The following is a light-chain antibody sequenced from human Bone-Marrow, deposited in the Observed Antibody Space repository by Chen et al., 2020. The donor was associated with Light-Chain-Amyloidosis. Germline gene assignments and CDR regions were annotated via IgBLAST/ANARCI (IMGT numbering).Light chain of an antibody. CDR2: DAS. CDR1: QSVSSH. V-gene: IGKV3-11*01. Sequence: EIVLTQSPATLSLSPGERATLSCRADQSVSSHLAWYQQKPGQAPRLLIYDASNRATDIPARFSGSGSGTDFTLTINSLESEDFAVYYWQQRDNWPPGATFGGGTKVEIK. CDR3: QQRDNWPPGAT. J-gene: IGKJ4*01.